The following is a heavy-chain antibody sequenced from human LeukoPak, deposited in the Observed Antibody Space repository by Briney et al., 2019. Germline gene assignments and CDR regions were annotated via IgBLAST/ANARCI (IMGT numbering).Heavy chain of an antibody. CDR3: ARGEDYEYFQQ. J-gene: IGHJ1*01. D-gene: IGHD4-11*01. V-gene: IGHV1-2*02. CDR2: INPNSGGT. Sequence: ASVKVSCKASGYTFTDYYIHWVRQPPGQGLEWMGWINPNSGGTNYAQKFQGRVTMTRDTSISTAYTELSRLRSDDTAVYYCARGEDYEYFQQWGQGTLVTVSS. CDR1: GYTFTDYY.